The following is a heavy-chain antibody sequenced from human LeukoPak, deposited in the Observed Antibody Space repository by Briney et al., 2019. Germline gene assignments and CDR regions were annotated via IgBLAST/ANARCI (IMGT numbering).Heavy chain of an antibody. V-gene: IGHV4-59*11. Sequence: SETLSLTCTVSGGSISGHFWSWIRQPPGKGVEWIGFVSYSGDTNYSPSFNGRVTISLDTSKSQFSLNLYSLTAADTAVYFCARGGASSRYFGYWGQGTLVTVSS. J-gene: IGHJ4*02. D-gene: IGHD1-26*01. CDR3: ARGGASSRYFGY. CDR2: VSYSGDT. CDR1: GGSISGHF.